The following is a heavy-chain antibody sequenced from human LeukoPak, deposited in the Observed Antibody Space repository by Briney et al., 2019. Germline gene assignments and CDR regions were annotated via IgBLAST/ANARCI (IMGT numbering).Heavy chain of an antibody. CDR3: AKGTHSSSWHWFDS. CDR2: IGGTSSSL. V-gene: IGHV3-21*04. Sequence: PGGSLRLSCAASGFTFSIYSMNWVRQAPGKGLEWVSSIGGTSSSLYYAESVKGRFTISRDNAKNSVFLQMNSLRAEDTAVYYCAKGTHSSSWHWFDSWGQGTLVTVSS. J-gene: IGHJ5*01. D-gene: IGHD6-13*01. CDR1: GFTFSIYS.